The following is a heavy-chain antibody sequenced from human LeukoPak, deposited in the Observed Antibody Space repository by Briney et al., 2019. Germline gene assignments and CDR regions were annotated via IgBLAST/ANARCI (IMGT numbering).Heavy chain of an antibody. CDR1: GGSISNYD. CDR2: ISYTGRT. V-gene: IGHV4-59*08. D-gene: IGHD3-9*01. Sequence: SGTLSLTCTVSGGSISNYDWTWIRQPPGKGLEWIGYISYTGRTNYNPSLKSRVTISVDTSKNQFSLRLSSVTAADTALYYCARHGYDVLTAIEYWGQGTLVTVSS. J-gene: IGHJ4*02. CDR3: ARHGYDVLTAIEY.